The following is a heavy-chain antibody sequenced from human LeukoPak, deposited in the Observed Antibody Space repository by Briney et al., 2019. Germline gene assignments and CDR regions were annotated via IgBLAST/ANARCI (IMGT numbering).Heavy chain of an antibody. V-gene: IGHV1-69*04. Sequence: SVKVSCKASGGTFSRYAVSWVRQAPGQGLEWMGRIIPILGVKNYSQRFQARVTLSADISTGTAYMDLSSLRSEDTAVYYCSRDVLEQQLILLDPWGQGTLVTVSS. CDR2: IIPILGVK. CDR1: GGTFSRYA. CDR3: SRDVLEQQLILLDP. D-gene: IGHD6-13*01. J-gene: IGHJ5*02.